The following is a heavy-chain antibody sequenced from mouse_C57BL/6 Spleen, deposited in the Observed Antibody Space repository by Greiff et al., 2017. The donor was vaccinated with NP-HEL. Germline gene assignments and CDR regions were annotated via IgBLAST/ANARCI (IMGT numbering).Heavy chain of an antibody. CDR1: GYAFTNYL. CDR3: ARGGSGGYYAVFYAMDY. CDR2: INPGSGGT. Sequence: QVQLKESGAELVRPGTSVKVSCKASGYAFTNYLIEWVKQRPGQGLEWIGVINPGSGGTNYNEKFKGKATLTADKSSSTAYMQLSSLTSEDSAVYFCARGGSGGYYAVFYAMDYWGQGTSVTVSS. V-gene: IGHV1-54*01. D-gene: IGHD2-3*01. J-gene: IGHJ4*01.